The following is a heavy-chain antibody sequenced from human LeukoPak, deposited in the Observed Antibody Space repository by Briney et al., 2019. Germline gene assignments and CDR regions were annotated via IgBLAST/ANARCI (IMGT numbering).Heavy chain of an antibody. Sequence: RASVKVSCKASGYTFTSYGIGWVRQAPGQGLEWMGWISAYNGNTNYAQKLQGRVTMTTDTSTSTAYMELRSLRSDDTAVYYCARVAQYYDMDYWGQGTLVTVSS. D-gene: IGHD3-22*01. V-gene: IGHV1-18*01. J-gene: IGHJ4*02. CDR1: GYTFTSYG. CDR3: ARVAQYYDMDY. CDR2: ISAYNGNT.